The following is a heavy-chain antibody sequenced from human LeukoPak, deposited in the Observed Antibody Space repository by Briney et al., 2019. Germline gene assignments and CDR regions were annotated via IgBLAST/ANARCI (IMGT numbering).Heavy chain of an antibody. V-gene: IGHV4-38-2*02. J-gene: IGHJ4*02. CDR1: GYSINTGDY. Sequence: PSETLSLTRTVSGYSINTGDYWGWIRQTPGKGLEWIGNIYHSGSTYYNPSLKSRVTILVDTSENQFSLKLISVTAADTAVYYCARLNSRAFDFDYWGQGTLVTVSS. D-gene: IGHD6-13*01. CDR2: IYHSGST. CDR3: ARLNSRAFDFDY.